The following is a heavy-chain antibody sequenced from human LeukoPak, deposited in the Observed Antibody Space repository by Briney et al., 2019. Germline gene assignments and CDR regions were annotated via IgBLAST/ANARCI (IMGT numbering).Heavy chain of an antibody. CDR2: THTSGST. J-gene: IGHJ3*02. V-gene: IGHV4-4*07. CDR1: GGSISSYY. Sequence: SETLSLTCTVSGGSISSYYWSWIRQPAGKGLEWIGRTHTSGSTNYNLSLNSRVTMSVDTSNNQFSLNLSSLSAADTAVYYCARDHDSSGYHAFDIWGQGTTVTVSS. D-gene: IGHD3-22*01. CDR3: ARDHDSSGYHAFDI.